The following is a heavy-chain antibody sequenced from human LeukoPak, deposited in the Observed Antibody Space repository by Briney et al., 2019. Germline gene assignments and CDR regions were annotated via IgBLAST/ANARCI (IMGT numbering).Heavy chain of an antibody. D-gene: IGHD3-22*01. CDR1: GGSISSYQ. Sequence: SETLSLTCTVSGGSISSYQWSWVRQPAGKGLEWIGLIDTGGSTSFNPSLKSRVTISVGECKNDLYLKLTSVTAADTAVYYCARDRRGYYYDSSGYYPGSYYMDVWGRGTTVTVSS. CDR2: IDTGGST. V-gene: IGHV4-4*07. J-gene: IGHJ6*03. CDR3: ARDRRGYYYDSSGYYPGSYYMDV.